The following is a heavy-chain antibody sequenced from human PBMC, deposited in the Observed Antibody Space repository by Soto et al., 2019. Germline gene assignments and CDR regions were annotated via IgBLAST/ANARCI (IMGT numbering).Heavy chain of an antibody. V-gene: IGHV4-61*01. CDR2: IYYSGST. Sequence: QVQLQESGPGLVKPSETLSLTCTVSGGSVSSGSYYWSWIRQPPGKGLEWIGYIYYSGSTNYNPSLTRRVTITVDPSKTQFSLKLSSVTAADTAVYYCAREAGSTVVPPAYWYFDLWGRGTLVTVSS. D-gene: IGHD2-15*01. CDR3: AREAGSTVVPPAYWYFDL. CDR1: GGSVSSGSYY. J-gene: IGHJ2*01.